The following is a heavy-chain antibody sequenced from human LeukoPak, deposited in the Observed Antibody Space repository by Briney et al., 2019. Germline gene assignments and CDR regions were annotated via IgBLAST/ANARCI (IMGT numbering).Heavy chain of an antibody. CDR1: GFTFSIYG. D-gene: IGHD3-10*01. CDR2: IGNDAITT. J-gene: IGHJ4*02. CDR3: AGVGGDYFDY. V-gene: IGHV3-30*03. Sequence: GGSLRLSCAASGFTFSIYGTHWVRQAPGKGLEWVAVIGNDAITTYYADSVKGRFTISRDNSKNTLYLQMGSLRPEDMALYYCAGVGGDYFDYWSQGTLVTVSS.